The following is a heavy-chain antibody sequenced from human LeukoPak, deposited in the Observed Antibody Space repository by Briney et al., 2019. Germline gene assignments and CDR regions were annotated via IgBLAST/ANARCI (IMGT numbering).Heavy chain of an antibody. V-gene: IGHV4-59*08. J-gene: IGHJ4*02. CDR1: GGSISSYY. D-gene: IGHD2-8*01. CDR3: ARLPVNLMEKFDY. CDR2: IYYSGST. Sequence: SETLSLTCTVSGGSISSYYWSWIRQPPGKGLEWIGYIYYSGSTNYNPSLKSRVTISVDTSKNQFSLKLSSVTAADTAVYYCARLPVNLMEKFDYWGQGTLVTVSS.